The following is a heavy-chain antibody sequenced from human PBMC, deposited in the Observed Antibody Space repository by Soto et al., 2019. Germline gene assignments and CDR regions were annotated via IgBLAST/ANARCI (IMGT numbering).Heavy chain of an antibody. CDR1: GGSISSYY. V-gene: IGHV4-59*01. D-gene: IGHD6-6*01. J-gene: IGHJ6*02. CDR3: ARVYSSSFSVFYYGMDV. CDR2: IYYSGST. Sequence: SETLSLTCTASGGSISSYYWSWIRQPPGKGLEWIGYIYYSGSTNYNPSLKSRVTISVDTSKNQFSLKLSSVTAADTAVYYCARVYSSSFSVFYYGMDVWGQGTTVTVS.